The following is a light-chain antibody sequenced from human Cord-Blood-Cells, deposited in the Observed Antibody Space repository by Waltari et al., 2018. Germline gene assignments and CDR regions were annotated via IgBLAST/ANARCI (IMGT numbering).Light chain of an antibody. CDR2: EGS. CDR1: SSDVGSYNL. Sequence: QSALTQPASVSGSPGQSLNISCTGTSSDVGSYNLVSWYQQHPGKAPKLMIYEGSKRPSGVSNRFSCSKSGNTASLTISGLQAEDEADYYCCSYAGSSTLVFGGGTKLTVL. V-gene: IGLV2-23*01. CDR3: CSYAGSSTLV. J-gene: IGLJ2*01.